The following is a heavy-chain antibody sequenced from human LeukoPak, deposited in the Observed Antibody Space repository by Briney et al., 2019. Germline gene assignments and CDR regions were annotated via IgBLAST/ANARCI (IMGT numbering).Heavy chain of an antibody. Sequence: SETLSLTCTVSGDSISSGDYYWSWIRQPAGKGLEWIGRISSSGSTNYNPSLKSRVTISVDTSKNQFSLKLSSVTAVDTAVYFCARGPYSYDSSGAFDIWGQGTMVTVSS. D-gene: IGHD3-22*01. CDR3: ARGPYSYDSSGAFDI. CDR2: ISSSGST. V-gene: IGHV4-61*02. CDR1: GDSISSGDYY. J-gene: IGHJ3*02.